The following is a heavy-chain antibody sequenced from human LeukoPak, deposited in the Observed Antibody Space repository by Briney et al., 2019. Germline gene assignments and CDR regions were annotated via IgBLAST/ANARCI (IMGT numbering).Heavy chain of an antibody. CDR3: ARELVVVVPAADYYYYYGMDV. Sequence: GGSLRLSCAASGFTFSSYGMHWVRQAPGKGLEWVAVIWYDGSNKYYADSVKGRFTISRDNFKNTLYLQMNSLRAEDTAVYYCARELVVVVPAADYYYYYGMDVWGQGTTVTVSS. V-gene: IGHV3-33*01. D-gene: IGHD2-2*01. CDR2: IWYDGSNK. J-gene: IGHJ6*02. CDR1: GFTFSSYG.